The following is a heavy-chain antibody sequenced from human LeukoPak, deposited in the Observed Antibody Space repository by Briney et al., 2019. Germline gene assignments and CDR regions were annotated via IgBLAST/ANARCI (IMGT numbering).Heavy chain of an antibody. CDR2: IYCSGTT. J-gene: IGHJ4*02. CDR3: ARGLGPGVYADY. D-gene: IGHD5/OR15-5a*01. Sequence: SETLSLTCTVSGGSISSYYWSWIRQPPGKGLEWIGYIYCSGTTNDNPSLKSRVTMSLDTSKNQFSLKLSSVTAADTALYYCARGLGPGVYADYWGQGTLVTVSS. CDR1: GGSISSYY. V-gene: IGHV4-59*01.